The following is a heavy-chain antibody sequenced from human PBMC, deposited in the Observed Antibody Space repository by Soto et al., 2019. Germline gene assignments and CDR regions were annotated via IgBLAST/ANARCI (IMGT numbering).Heavy chain of an antibody. D-gene: IGHD2-15*01. Sequence: PGGSLRLSCAASGFPFSSTDMTWVRQAPGKGLEWVAVISYDGSNKYYADSVKGRFTISRDNSKNTLYLQMNSLRAEDTAVYYCARDREDVVVVAAAFDIWGQGTMVTVSS. CDR2: ISYDGSNK. CDR3: ARDREDVVVVAAAFDI. CDR1: GFPFSSTD. V-gene: IGHV3-30-3*01. J-gene: IGHJ3*02.